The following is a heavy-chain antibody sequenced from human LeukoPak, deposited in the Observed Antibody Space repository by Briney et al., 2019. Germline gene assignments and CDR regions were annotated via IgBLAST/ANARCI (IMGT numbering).Heavy chain of an antibody. CDR1: GFTFISYG. D-gene: IGHD6-19*01. J-gene: IGHJ3*02. CDR3: AREVQWLVRTDAFDI. CDR2: IWYDGSNK. Sequence: GWAVRLSCAASGFTFISYGMHGVRQAPCKGREWVAVIWYDGSNKYYADSVKGRFTIFRDNSKNTLYLQMNSLRAEDTAVYYCAREVQWLVRTDAFDIWGQGTMVTVSS. V-gene: IGHV3-33*01.